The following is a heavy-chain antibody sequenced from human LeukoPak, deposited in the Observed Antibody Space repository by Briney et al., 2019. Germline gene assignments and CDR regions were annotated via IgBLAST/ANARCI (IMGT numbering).Heavy chain of an antibody. CDR1: GFTFNDYE. CDR3: ARLADYDNGGNFDY. V-gene: IGHV3-48*03. D-gene: IGHD3-22*01. J-gene: IGHJ4*02. Sequence: GGSLRLSCAASGFTFNDYEMTWVRQAPGKGLEWISYISSSGSITSHADSVKGRFTISRDNAKNSLYLQMNSLRAEDTAVYYCARLADYDNGGNFDYWGQGTLVTVSP. CDR2: ISSSGSIT.